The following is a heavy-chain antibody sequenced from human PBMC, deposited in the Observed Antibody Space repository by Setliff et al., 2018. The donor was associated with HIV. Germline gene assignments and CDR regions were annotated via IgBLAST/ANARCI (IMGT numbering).Heavy chain of an antibody. CDR1: GFRFRSYW. J-gene: IGHJ6*02. CDR2: VKQDGTET. V-gene: IGHV3-7*01. D-gene: IGHD2-2*01. CDR3: AKVPLLVVVPAALGGMDV. Sequence: GGSLRLSCAASGFRFRSYWMSWVRQAPGKGLESVANVKQDGTETLYVDSVKGRFTISRDNAENSVYLQMNSLRAEDTAVYYCAKVPLLVVVPAALGGMDVWGQGTTVTVSS.